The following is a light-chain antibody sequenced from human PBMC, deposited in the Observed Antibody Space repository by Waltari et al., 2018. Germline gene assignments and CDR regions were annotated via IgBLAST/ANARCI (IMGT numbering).Light chain of an antibody. CDR3: SSYTRSTTLL. V-gene: IGLV2-14*03. J-gene: IGLJ3*02. CDR1: HSDVGAFNF. CDR2: DVT. Sequence: QSALTQLASVSGAPGQSITISCTGTHSDVGAFNFVSWFQQHPGKAPKLLIYDVTKRPSGCSNRFSGSKSGNTASLTISGLQTEDEAEYYCSSYTRSTTLLFGGGTRLTVL.